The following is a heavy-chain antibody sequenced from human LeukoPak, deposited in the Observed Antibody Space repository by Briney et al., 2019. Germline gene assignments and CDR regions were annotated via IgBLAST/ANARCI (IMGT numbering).Heavy chain of an antibody. D-gene: IGHD3-3*01. V-gene: IGHV3-9*03. Sequence: PGRSLRLSCAASGFTFDDYAMHWVRQAPGKGLEWVSGISWNSGSIGQADSVKGRFTISRDNAKNSLYLQMSSLRAEDMAFYYCAKDISPFFGVWSVDAFDIWGQGTRVTVSS. J-gene: IGHJ3*02. CDR2: ISWNSGSI. CDR1: GFTFDDYA. CDR3: AKDISPFFGVWSVDAFDI.